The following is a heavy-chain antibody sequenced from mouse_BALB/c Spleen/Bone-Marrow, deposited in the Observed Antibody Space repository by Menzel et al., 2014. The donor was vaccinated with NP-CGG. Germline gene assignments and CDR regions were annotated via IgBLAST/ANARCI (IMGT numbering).Heavy chain of an antibody. J-gene: IGHJ4*01. CDR3: ARGNGPYAMDY. CDR2: IYPGGGYT. CDR1: GYTFTNYW. D-gene: IGHD1-1*02. V-gene: IGHV1-63*02. Sequence: QVQLQQSGAELVRPGTSVKISCKASGYTFTNYWLGWVEQRPGHGLEWIGDIYPGGGYTNYNEKFKGKATLTADTSSSTAYMQLSSLISEDSAVYFCARGNGPYAMDYWGQGTSVTVSS.